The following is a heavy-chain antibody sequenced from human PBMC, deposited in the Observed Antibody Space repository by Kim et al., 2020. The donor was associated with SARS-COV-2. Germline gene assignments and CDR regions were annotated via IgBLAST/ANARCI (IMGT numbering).Heavy chain of an antibody. CDR1: GFTFSSYG. J-gene: IGHJ4*02. Sequence: GGSLRLSCAASGFTFSSYGMHWVRQAPGKGLEWVAVISYDGSNKYYADSVKGRFTISRDNSKNTLYLQMNSLRAEDTAVYYCAKDRSSSWSSYDYWGQGTLVTVSS. CDR3: AKDRSSSWSSYDY. CDR2: ISYDGSNK. D-gene: IGHD6-13*01. V-gene: IGHV3-30*18.